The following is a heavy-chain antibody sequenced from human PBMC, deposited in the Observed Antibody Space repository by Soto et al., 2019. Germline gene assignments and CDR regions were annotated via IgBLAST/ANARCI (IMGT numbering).Heavy chain of an antibody. CDR2: IIPILGIA. J-gene: IGHJ1*01. CDR3: ARDCSDGSCYSGYFQH. CDR1: GGTFSSYT. V-gene: IGHV1-69*02. D-gene: IGHD2-15*01. Sequence: GASVKVSCKASGGTFSSYTISWVRQAPGQGLEWMGRIIPILGIANYAQKFQGRVTITADKSTSTAYMELSSLRSEDTAVYYCARDCSDGSCYSGYFQHWGQGTLVTVSS.